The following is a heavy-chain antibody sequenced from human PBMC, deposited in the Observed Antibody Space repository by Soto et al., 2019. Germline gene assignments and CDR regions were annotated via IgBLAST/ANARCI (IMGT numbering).Heavy chain of an antibody. Sequence: SVKVSCKASGGAFSSYAISWVRQAPGQGLEWMGGIIPIFGTANYAQKFQGRVTITADESTSTAYMELSSLRSEDTAVYYCARDPVVAATTVYYGMDVWGQGTTVPVYS. J-gene: IGHJ6*02. CDR2: IIPIFGTA. CDR1: GGAFSSYA. D-gene: IGHD2-15*01. V-gene: IGHV1-69*13. CDR3: ARDPVVAATTVYYGMDV.